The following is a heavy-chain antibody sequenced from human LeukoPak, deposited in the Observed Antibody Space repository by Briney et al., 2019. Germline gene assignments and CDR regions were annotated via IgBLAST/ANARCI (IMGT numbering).Heavy chain of an antibody. CDR1: GFTFSNNY. J-gene: IGHJ4*02. Sequence: GGSLRLSCAASGFTFSNNYMSWVRQAPGKGLEWVSAIYSGGSTYYADSVKGRFTISTDNSKNTVYLQMNSLRAEDTALYYCARAETRVTTWTTWGQGTLVTVSS. V-gene: IGHV3-66*01. CDR3: ARAETRVTTWTT. CDR2: IYSGGST. D-gene: IGHD4-17*01.